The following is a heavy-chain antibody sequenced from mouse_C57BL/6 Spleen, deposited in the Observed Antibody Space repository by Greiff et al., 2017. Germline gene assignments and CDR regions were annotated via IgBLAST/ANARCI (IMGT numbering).Heavy chain of an antibody. D-gene: IGHD2-3*01. CDR3: ARVFYDGYAMDY. Sequence: VQLKESGGGLVKPGGSLKLSCAASGFTFSDYGMHWVRQAPEKGLEWVAYISSGSSTIYYADTVKGRFTISRDNAKNTLFLQMTSLRYEDTAMYYCARVFYDGYAMDYWGQGTSVTVSS. V-gene: IGHV5-17*01. J-gene: IGHJ4*01. CDR2: ISSGSSTI. CDR1: GFTFSDYG.